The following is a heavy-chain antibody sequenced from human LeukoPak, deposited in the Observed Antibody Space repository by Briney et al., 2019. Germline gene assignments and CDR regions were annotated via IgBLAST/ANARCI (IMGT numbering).Heavy chain of an antibody. CDR2: ISGSGNNT. D-gene: IGHD6-19*01. J-gene: IGHJ4*02. Sequence: PGGSLRLSCAASGFTFSSYAMSWVRQAPGKGLEWVSVISGSGNNTYYADSVKGRFTISRDNSKNTLYLQMNSLRAEDTAVYYCARDLSSWLVRENSFFDYWGQGTLVTVSS. V-gene: IGHV3-23*01. CDR1: GFTFSSYA. CDR3: ARDLSSWLVRENSFFDY.